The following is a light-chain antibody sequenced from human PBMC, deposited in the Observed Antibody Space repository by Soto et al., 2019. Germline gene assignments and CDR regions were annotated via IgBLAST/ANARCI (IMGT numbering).Light chain of an antibody. Sequence: DVQMTQSPSSLSASVGDRVTITCRASQDINSYLAWYQQKPGNAPKSLIYASSSLQTGVPSRFSGSESRTDFTLTISNLQPEDSATYFCQHYNIYLLTFGGGTKVEI. CDR2: ASS. J-gene: IGKJ4*01. CDR3: QHYNIYLLT. CDR1: QDINSY. V-gene: IGKV1D-16*01.